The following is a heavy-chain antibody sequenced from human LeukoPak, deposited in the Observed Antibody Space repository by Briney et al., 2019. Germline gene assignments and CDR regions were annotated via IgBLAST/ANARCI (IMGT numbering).Heavy chain of an antibody. CDR3: ARSLLVGVPVD. V-gene: IGHV4-38-2*02. Sequence: SETLSLTCTVSGYSISSGYYWGWIRQPPGKGLEWIGSIYHSGSTYYNPSLKSRVTLSVDTSKNQFSLKLSSVAAADTAVYYCARSLLVGVPVDWGQGTLVTVSS. CDR2: IYHSGST. CDR1: GYSISSGYY. D-gene: IGHD1-26*01. J-gene: IGHJ4*02.